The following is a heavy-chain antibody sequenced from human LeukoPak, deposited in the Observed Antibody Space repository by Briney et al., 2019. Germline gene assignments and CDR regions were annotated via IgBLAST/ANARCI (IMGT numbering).Heavy chain of an antibody. D-gene: IGHD6-13*01. Sequence: ASVKVSCKASGYTFTGYYMHWVRQAPGQGLEWMGWISAYNGNTNYAQKLQGRVTMTTDTSTSTAYMELRSLRSDDTAVYYCAAGGYSSSWYGAFDIWGQGTMVTVSS. V-gene: IGHV1-18*04. CDR2: ISAYNGNT. CDR3: AAGGYSSSWYGAFDI. J-gene: IGHJ3*02. CDR1: GYTFTGYY.